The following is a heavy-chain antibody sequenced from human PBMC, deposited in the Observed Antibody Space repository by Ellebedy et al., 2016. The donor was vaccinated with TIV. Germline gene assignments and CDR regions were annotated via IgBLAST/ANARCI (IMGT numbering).Heavy chain of an antibody. J-gene: IGHJ5*02. CDR2: FDPEDGEA. D-gene: IGHD2-2*01. CDR3: ARDLKMGYCSSTTCFLLLGWFDP. CDR1: GYTLNELS. Sequence: ASVKVSCXVSGYTLNELSMHWVRQTPGEGFEWMGGFDPEDGEAIYAQKFQGRVTMTTDTSTSTAYMDLRSLRSDDTAVYYCARDLKMGYCSSTTCFLLLGWFDPWGQGTLVTVSS. V-gene: IGHV1-24*01.